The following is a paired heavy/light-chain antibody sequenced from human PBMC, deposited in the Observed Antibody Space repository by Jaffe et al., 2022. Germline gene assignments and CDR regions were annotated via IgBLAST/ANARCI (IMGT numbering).Heavy chain of an antibody. D-gene: IGHD2-2*01. CDR2: ISGSIGST. J-gene: IGHJ5*02. V-gene: IGHV3-23*01. Sequence: EVQLLESGGALVQPGGSLRLSCAASGFSFSSYAMTWARQAPGKGLEWVAGISGSIGSTYYADSVKGRFTISRDNSKNTLYLQMNSLRADDTAVYYCAKGPTRYCSSTSCYGFDPWGQGTLVTVSS. CDR1: GFSFSSYA. CDR3: AKGPTRYCSSTSCYGFDP.
Light chain of an antibody. Sequence: DIVMTQSPLSLSVTPGEPASISCRSSQSLLHSNGYNYLDWYLQKPGQSPQLLIYLGSNRASGVPDRFSGSGSGTDFTLKISRVEAEDVGVYYCMQALQTPDTFGPGTKVDIK. CDR2: LGS. CDR3: MQALQTPDT. J-gene: IGKJ3*01. CDR1: QSLLHSNGYNY. V-gene: IGKV2-28*01.